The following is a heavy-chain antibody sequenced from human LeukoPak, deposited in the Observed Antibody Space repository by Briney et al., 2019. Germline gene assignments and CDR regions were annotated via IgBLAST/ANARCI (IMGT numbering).Heavy chain of an antibody. CDR1: GFTVSSNY. V-gene: IGHV3-53*01. D-gene: IGHD3-10*01. CDR2: IYSGGST. Sequence: PGGSLRLSCAASGFTVSSNYMSWVRQAPGKGLEWVSVIYSGGSTYYADPVKGRFTISRDNSKNTLYLQMNSLRAEDTAVYYCAGDLTYYYGSGSYSTSGAFDIWGQGTMVTVSS. CDR3: AGDLTYYYGSGSYSTSGAFDI. J-gene: IGHJ3*02.